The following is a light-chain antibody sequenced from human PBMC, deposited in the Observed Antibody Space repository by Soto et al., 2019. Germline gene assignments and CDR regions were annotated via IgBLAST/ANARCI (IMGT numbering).Light chain of an antibody. J-gene: IGKJ4*01. Sequence: EIVLTQSPATLSLSPRERATLSCRASQSVSSYVAWYQSKPGQAPRLLMYDASNRVIGIPARFSGSGSGTDFTLTISSLEPEEFAVYYCQQRSNWPLTFGGGTTVEI. V-gene: IGKV3-11*01. CDR2: DAS. CDR1: QSVSSY. CDR3: QQRSNWPLT.